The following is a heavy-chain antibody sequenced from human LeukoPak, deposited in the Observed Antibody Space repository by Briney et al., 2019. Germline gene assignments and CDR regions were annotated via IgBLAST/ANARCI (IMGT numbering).Heavy chain of an antibody. CDR1: GFIFSRYW. CDR3: ANLLACRSHNCPSFDE. Sequence: GGSLRLSCATSGFIFSRYWMSWVRQAPGKGLEWVANINQDESERNYVDSVKGRFTISRDNAKNSLDLQMNSLRAEDTAVYYCANLLACRSHNCPSFDEWGQGTLVTVSS. J-gene: IGHJ4*02. CDR2: INQDESER. V-gene: IGHV3-7*01. D-gene: IGHD2-2*01.